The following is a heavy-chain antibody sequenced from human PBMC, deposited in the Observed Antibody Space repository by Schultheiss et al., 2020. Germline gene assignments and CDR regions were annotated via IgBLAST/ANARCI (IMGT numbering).Heavy chain of an antibody. CDR3: ARDLGTTVTHGIDY. Sequence: ASVKVSCKASGYTFTGYYMHWVRQAPGQGLEWMGWINPNSGGTNYAQKFQGRVTMTRDTSTSTVYMELSSLRSDDTAFYYCARDLGTTVTHGIDYWGQGTLVNVSS. D-gene: IGHD4-17*01. CDR2: INPNSGGT. J-gene: IGHJ4*02. V-gene: IGHV1-2*02. CDR1: GYTFTGYY.